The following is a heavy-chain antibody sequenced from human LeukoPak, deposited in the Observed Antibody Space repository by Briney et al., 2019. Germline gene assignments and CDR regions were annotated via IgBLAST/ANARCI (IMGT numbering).Heavy chain of an antibody. Sequence: ASVKVSCKASGYTFTSYDINWVRQATGQGLEWMGWMNPNSGNTGYAQKFQGRVTMTRNTSISTAYMELSSLRSEDTAVYYCARGGNYDFWSGYQNWFDPWDQGTLVTVSS. J-gene: IGHJ5*02. CDR3: ARGGNYDFWSGYQNWFDP. CDR1: GYTFTSYD. D-gene: IGHD3-3*01. CDR2: MNPNSGNT. V-gene: IGHV1-8*01.